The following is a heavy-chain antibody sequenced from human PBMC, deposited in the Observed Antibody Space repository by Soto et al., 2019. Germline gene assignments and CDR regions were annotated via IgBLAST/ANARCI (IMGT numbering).Heavy chain of an antibody. CDR3: AREGRDRGPGLVPADIDGLDV. D-gene: IGHD2-2*01. J-gene: IGHJ6*02. CDR1: GGTFSWYS. Sequence: QVQLVQSGAEVKKPGSSVKVSCKASGGTFSWYSFTWVRQAPGHGLEWMGRIIPVFGIASYAQKFQGRVTITADTATSTAHMVLRGAGLEDTALYYCAREGRDRGPGLVPADIDGLDVWCDRTTVTVSS. V-gene: IGHV1-69*08. CDR2: IIPVFGIA.